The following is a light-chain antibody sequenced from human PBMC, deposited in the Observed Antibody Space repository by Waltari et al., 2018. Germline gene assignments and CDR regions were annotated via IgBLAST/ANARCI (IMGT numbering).Light chain of an antibody. CDR3: CSFSDKFTYV. CDR2: DVN. CDR1: SRDVGDYNY. J-gene: IGLJ1*01. Sequence: QSALTQPRSVSGSPGQSVTISCTGTSRDVGDYNYVSWYQHHPGKAPKLLFFDVNQRPPGVPQHFAGSKSGNTAYLTISGLQVEDEADYYCCSFSDKFTYVFGTGTEVTVL. V-gene: IGLV2-11*01.